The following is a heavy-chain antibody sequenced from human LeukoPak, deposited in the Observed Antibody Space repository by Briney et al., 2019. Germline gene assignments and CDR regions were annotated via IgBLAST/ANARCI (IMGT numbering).Heavy chain of an antibody. CDR3: ARENYDFS. J-gene: IGHJ5*02. D-gene: IGHD3-3*01. CDR2: ISSSSSYI. V-gene: IGHV3-21*01. Sequence: GGSLRLSCVASGFSFSSHAMSWVRQAPGKGLEWVSSISSSSSYIYYADSVKGRFTISRDNAKNSLYLQMNSLRAEDTAVYYCARENYDFSWGQGTLVTVSS. CDR1: GFSFSSHA.